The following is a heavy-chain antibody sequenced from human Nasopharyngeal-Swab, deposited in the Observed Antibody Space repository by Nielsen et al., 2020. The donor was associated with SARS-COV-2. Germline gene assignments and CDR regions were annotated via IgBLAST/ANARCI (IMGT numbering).Heavy chain of an antibody. D-gene: IGHD3-9*01. CDR3: ARGGADDILTGPYYYYYYYMDV. J-gene: IGHJ6*03. V-gene: IGHV1-69*10. CDR2: IIPILGIA. Sequence: WMRQAPGQGLEWMGGIIPILGIANYAQKFQGRATITADKSTSTAYMELSSLRSEDTAVYYCARGGADDILTGPYYYYYYYMDVWGKGTTVTVSS.